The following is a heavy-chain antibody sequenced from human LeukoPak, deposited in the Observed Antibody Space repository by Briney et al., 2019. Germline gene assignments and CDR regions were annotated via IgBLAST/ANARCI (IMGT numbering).Heavy chain of an antibody. CDR2: INSDGSIT. CDR3: AREDLGVVTVAYFDY. D-gene: IGHD2-21*02. Sequence: GGSLRLSCAASGFTFSSYWMHWVRQTPGKGLVWVSRINSDGSITTYADSVKGRFTISRDNSKNTLYLQMNSLRAEDTAVYYCAREDLGVVTVAYFDYWGQGALVTVSS. CDR1: GFTFSSYW. J-gene: IGHJ4*02. V-gene: IGHV3-74*03.